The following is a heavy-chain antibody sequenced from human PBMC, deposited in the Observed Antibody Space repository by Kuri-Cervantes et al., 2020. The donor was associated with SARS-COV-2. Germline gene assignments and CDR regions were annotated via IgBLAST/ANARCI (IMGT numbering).Heavy chain of an antibody. CDR2: ISSSSSTI. D-gene: IGHD1-26*01. V-gene: IGHV3-48*01. CDR3: ARGGSDYYYYYGMDA. CDR1: GFTFSSYS. J-gene: IGHJ6*02. Sequence: GESLKISCAASGFTFSSYSMNWVRQAPGKGLEWVSYISSSSSTIYYADSVKGRFTISRDNAKNSLYLQMNSLRAEDTAVYYCARGGSDYYYYYGMDAWGQGTMVTVSS.